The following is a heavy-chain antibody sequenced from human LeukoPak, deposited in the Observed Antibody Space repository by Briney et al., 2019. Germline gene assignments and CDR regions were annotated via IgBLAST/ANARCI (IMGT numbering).Heavy chain of an antibody. CDR1: GFTFDDYA. D-gene: IGHD3-10*01. CDR3: ARDANFGYDAFDI. CDR2: IWDDGSNK. Sequence: PGRSLRLSCAASGFTFDDYAMHWVRQAPGKGLEWVAVIWDDGSNKYYPDSVKGRFTISRDNSKNTLYLQVNSLRAEDTAVYYCARDANFGYDAFDIWGQGTMVTVSS. V-gene: IGHV3-33*08. J-gene: IGHJ3*02.